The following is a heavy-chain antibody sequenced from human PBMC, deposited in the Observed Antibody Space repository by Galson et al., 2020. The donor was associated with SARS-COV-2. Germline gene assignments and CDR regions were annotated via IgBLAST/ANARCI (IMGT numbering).Heavy chain of an antibody. J-gene: IGHJ5*02. CDR2: INHSGST. CDR3: ARSMILPTGSFDP. CDR1: GGSFSGYY. D-gene: IGHD3-22*01. V-gene: IGHV4-34*01. Sequence: ETSETLSLTCAVYGGSFSGYYWSWIRQPPGKGLEWIGEINHSGSTNYNPSLKSRVTISVDMSKNQFSLKLSSVTAADTAVYYCARSMILPTGSFDPWGQGTLVTVFS.